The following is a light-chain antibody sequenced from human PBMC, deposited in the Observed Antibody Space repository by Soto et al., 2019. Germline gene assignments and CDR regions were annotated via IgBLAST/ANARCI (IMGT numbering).Light chain of an antibody. CDR1: SSDVGGYNS. CDR3: SSYTTSSITHYV. V-gene: IGLV2-14*03. Sequence: QSVLTQPASVSGSPGQSITISCTGTSSDVGGYNSVSWYQHHPGKAPKLMIFDVSDRPSGVSSRFSGSKSGNTASLTISGLQAEDEADYYCSSYTTSSITHYVFGPGTKVTV. CDR2: DVS. J-gene: IGLJ1*01.